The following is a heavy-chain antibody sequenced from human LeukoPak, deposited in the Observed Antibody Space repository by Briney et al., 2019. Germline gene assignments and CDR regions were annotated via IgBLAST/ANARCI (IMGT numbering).Heavy chain of an antibody. Sequence: GSLRLSCAASGFTFRTYGMHWVRQAPGKGLEWVAFIRYDGSKNYCADSVKGRFIISRDNSKNTLYLQMNSLRGEDTAVYYCAKGSDSFDYWGQGTLVTVSS. CDR2: IRYDGSKN. J-gene: IGHJ4*02. V-gene: IGHV3-30*02. CDR3: AKGSDSFDY. CDR1: GFTFRTYG.